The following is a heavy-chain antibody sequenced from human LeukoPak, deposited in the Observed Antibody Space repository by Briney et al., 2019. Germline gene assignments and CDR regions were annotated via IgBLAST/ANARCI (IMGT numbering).Heavy chain of an antibody. V-gene: IGHV3-23*01. J-gene: IGHJ6*02. CDR2: ISGSGGST. CDR1: GFTFSSYA. Sequence: PGGSLRLSCAASGFTFSSYAMSWVRQAPGKGLEWVSAISGSGGSTYYADSVKGRFTISRDNSKNTPYLQMNSLRAEDTAVYYCAKTFYYYYGMDVWGQGTTVTVSS. CDR3: AKTFYYYYGMDV.